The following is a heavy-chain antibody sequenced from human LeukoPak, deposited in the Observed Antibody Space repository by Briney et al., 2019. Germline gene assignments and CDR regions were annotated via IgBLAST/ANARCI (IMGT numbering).Heavy chain of an antibody. Sequence: SETLSLTCTVSGGSISSYYWSWIRQPPGKGLEWIGYTYYSGSTNYNPSLKSRVTISVDTSKNQFSLKQSSVTAADTAVYYCASSIAVAGTTKFDYWGQGTLVTVSS. V-gene: IGHV4-59*01. CDR3: ASSIAVAGTTKFDY. D-gene: IGHD6-19*01. CDR1: GGSISSYY. J-gene: IGHJ4*02. CDR2: TYYSGST.